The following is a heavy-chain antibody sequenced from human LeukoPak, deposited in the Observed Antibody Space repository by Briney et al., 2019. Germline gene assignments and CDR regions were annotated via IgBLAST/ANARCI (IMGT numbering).Heavy chain of an antibody. V-gene: IGHV3-23*01. CDR2: ISGSGGST. Sequence: GGSLRLSCRASGITFGDYVMSWVRQAPGKGLEWVSAISGSGGSTYYADSVKGRFTISGDNSKNTLYLQMNSLRAEDTAVYYCARGIVGATAYYYYYMDVWGKGTTVTISS. D-gene: IGHD1-26*01. CDR3: ARGIVGATAYYYYYMDV. J-gene: IGHJ6*03. CDR1: GITFGDYV.